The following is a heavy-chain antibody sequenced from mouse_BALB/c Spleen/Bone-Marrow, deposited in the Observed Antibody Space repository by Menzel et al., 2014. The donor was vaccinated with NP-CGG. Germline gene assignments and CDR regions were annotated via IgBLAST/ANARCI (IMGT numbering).Heavy chain of an antibody. J-gene: IGHJ1*01. V-gene: IGHV14-3*02. CDR3: ASYRYGWYFDV. D-gene: IGHD2-12*01. CDR2: IDPANGNT. Sequence: VQLQQSGAELVKLGASVKLSCTASGLNIKDTYMHWVKQRPEQGLEWIGRIDPANGNTEYDPKFQGKATITADTSSNTAHLQLNSLTSEDTAVYYCASYRYGWYFDVWGAGTTVTVSS. CDR1: GLNIKDTY.